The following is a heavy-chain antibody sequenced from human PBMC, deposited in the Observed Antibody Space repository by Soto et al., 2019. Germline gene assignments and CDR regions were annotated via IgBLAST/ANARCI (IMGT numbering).Heavy chain of an antibody. Sequence: GESLKISCAASGFTFSSYAMSWVRQAPGKGLEWVSAISGSGGSTYYADSVKGRFTISRDNSKNTLYLQMNSLRAEDTAVYYCAKERIDCSGGSCYPYFLGGDDYWGQGTLVTVSS. V-gene: IGHV3-23*01. J-gene: IGHJ4*02. CDR1: GFTFSSYA. CDR3: AKERIDCSGGSCYPYFLGGDDY. D-gene: IGHD2-15*01. CDR2: ISGSGGST.